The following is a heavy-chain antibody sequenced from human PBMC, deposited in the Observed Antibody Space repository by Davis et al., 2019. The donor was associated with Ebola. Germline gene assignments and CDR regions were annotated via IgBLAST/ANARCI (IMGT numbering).Heavy chain of an antibody. CDR3: ARDRGFNWFDP. J-gene: IGHJ5*02. Sequence: GESLKISCAASGFTVSNKYMIWVRQAPGKGLEYVSIIYSGGSTYYADSVKGRFTISRDNSKNTLYLQMNSLRAEDTAVYYCARDRGFNWFDPWGQGTLVTVSS. V-gene: IGHV3-53*01. CDR2: IYSGGST. CDR1: GFTVSNKY.